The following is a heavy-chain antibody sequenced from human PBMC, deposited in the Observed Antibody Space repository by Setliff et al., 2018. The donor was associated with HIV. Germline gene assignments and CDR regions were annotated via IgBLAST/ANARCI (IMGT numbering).Heavy chain of an antibody. CDR3: ARAAGSGYGSPRDY. D-gene: IGHD5-12*01. V-gene: IGHV1-69*05. CDR1: GGTFSSSA. J-gene: IGHJ4*02. Sequence: GASVKVSCKASGGTFSSSAISWVRQAPGQGLEWMGGIIPIFGTANYAQKFQGRVTITTDESTSTAYMELSSLRSEDTDVYYCARAAGSGYGSPRDYWGQGTLVTVSS. CDR2: IIPIFGTA.